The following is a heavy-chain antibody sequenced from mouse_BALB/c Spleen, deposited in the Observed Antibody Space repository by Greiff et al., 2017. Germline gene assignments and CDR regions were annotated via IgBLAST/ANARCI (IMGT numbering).Heavy chain of an antibody. CDR2: ISDGGSYT. D-gene: IGHD2-1*01. J-gene: IGHJ3*01. CDR3: ARDGNGNYEGFAD. Sequence: EVQRVESGGGLVKPGGSLKLSCAASGFTFSDYYMYWVRQTPEKRLEWVATISDGGSYTYYPDSVKGRFTISRDNAKNNLYLQMSSLKSEDTAMYYCARDGNGNYEGFADWGQGTLVTVSA. V-gene: IGHV5-4*02. CDR1: GFTFSDYY.